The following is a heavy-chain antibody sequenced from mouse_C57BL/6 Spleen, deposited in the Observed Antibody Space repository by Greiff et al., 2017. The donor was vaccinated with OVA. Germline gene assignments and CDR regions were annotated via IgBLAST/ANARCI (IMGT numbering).Heavy chain of an antibody. D-gene: IGHD2-5*01. CDR3: AKGGSNYQYYAMDY. J-gene: IGHJ4*01. CDR1: GFSLTSYG. V-gene: IGHV2-3*01. CDR2: IWGDGST. Sequence: VQLKESGPGLVAPSQSLSITCTVSGFSLTSYGVSWVRQPPGKGLEWLGVIWGDGSTHYHSALISRLGISKDNSKSQVFLKLNSLQTDETAAYYCAKGGSNYQYYAMDYWGQGTSVTVSS.